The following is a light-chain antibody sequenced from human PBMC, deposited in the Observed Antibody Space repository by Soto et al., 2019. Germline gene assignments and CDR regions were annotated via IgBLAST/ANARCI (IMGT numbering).Light chain of an antibody. CDR3: QQRNTWPFT. CDR1: QRTSSH. CDR2: DSS. V-gene: IGKV3-11*01. J-gene: IGKJ4*01. Sequence: EIVLTQSPVTLSLSTGERATLSCRASQRTSSHLAWYQQKPCRAPRLLIYDSSNRATGIPAKFSGSGSGTDFTLTISSLEPEDFAVYYCQQRNTWPFTFGEGTKVEIK.